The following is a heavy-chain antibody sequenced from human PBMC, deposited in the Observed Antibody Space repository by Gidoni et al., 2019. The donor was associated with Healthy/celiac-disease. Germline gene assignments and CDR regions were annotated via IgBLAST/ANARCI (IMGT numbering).Heavy chain of an antibody. CDR2: IYYSGST. Sequence: QLQLQESGPGLVKPSETLSLTCTVSGGSISSSSYYWGWIRQPPGKGLEWIGSIYYSGSTYYNPSLKSRVTISGDTSKNQFSLKLSSVTAADTAVYYCARDDGYCSSTSCYTGNWFDPWGQGTLVTVSS. CDR1: GGSISSSSYY. V-gene: IGHV4-39*07. D-gene: IGHD2-2*02. J-gene: IGHJ5*02. CDR3: ARDDGYCSSTSCYTGNWFDP.